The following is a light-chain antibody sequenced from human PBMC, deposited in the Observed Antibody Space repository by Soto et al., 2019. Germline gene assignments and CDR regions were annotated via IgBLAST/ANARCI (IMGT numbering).Light chain of an antibody. CDR1: QSVRSNY. CDR2: GAS. Sequence: EIVLTQSPGTLSLSPGERATLSCRASQSVRSNYLAWYQQKPGQAPRLLIYGASSRATDIPDRFSGSGSGTDFTLTISRLEPEDFGTYYCQQYNAWPGTFGQGTKVDIK. V-gene: IGKV3-20*01. J-gene: IGKJ1*01. CDR3: QQYNAWPGT.